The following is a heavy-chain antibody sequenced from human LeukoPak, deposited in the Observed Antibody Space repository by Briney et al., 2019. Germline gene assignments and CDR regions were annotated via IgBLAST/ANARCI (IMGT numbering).Heavy chain of an antibody. CDR3: ARDLLNYYGSGSPIGQVDP. V-gene: IGHV1-3*01. Sequence: GASVKVSCKASGYTFTSYAMHWVRQAPVQRLEWMGWINAGNGNTKYSQKFQGRVTITRDTSAGTAYMELSSLRSEDAAVYYCARDLLNYYGSGSPIGQVDPWGQGTLVTVSS. CDR2: INAGNGNT. CDR1: GYTFTSYA. J-gene: IGHJ5*02. D-gene: IGHD3-10*01.